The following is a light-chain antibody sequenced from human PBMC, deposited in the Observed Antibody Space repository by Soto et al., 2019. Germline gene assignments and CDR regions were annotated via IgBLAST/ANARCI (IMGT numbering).Light chain of an antibody. Sequence: AIQMTQSPSSLSASVGDRVTITCRASQFIRNDVAWYQQKPGKAPKLLIYGASSVQSGVPSRFSGGGSGIDFTFTISSLQPEDSATYYCLQDYDYPRMFGQGTKVEIK. CDR1: QFIRND. V-gene: IGKV1-6*01. J-gene: IGKJ1*01. CDR2: GAS. CDR3: LQDYDYPRM.